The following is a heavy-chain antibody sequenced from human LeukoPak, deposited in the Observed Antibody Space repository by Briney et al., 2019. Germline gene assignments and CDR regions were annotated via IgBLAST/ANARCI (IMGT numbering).Heavy chain of an antibody. J-gene: IGHJ4*02. CDR3: ARGVSVVVPAAIAF. D-gene: IGHD2-2*01. CDR2: INPNSGGT. V-gene: IGHV1-2*02. Sequence: RXXPGQGLEXMGWINPNSGGTNYAQKFQGRVTMTRDTSISTAYMELSRLRSDDTAVYYCARGVSVVVPAAIAFWGRGTLVTVYS.